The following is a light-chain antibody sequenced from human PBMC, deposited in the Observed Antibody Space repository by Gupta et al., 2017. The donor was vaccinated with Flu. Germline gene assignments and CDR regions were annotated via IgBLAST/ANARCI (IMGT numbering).Light chain of an antibody. V-gene: IGLV1-44*01. CDR1: SSNIGINT. Sequence: QSVLTQPPSASGTPRQRVTISCSGSSSNIGINTVNWYQQLPGAAPKLLIFSNNQRPSRVPDRFSGSKSGTSASLAISGLQSEDEADYYCVTWDGSLDGAVFGGGTKLTVL. CDR2: SNN. J-gene: IGLJ3*02. CDR3: VTWDGSLDGAV.